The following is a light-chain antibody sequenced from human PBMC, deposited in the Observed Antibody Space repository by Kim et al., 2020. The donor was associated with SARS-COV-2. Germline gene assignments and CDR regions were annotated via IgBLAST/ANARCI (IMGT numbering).Light chain of an antibody. J-gene: IGLJ2*01. CDR3: AAWDDSLSALV. V-gene: IGLV1-47*01. CDR2: RNN. CDR1: SSNIGTNY. Sequence: ELTQPPSASGTPGQTVTISCSGSSSNIGTNYVFWFQQLPGTAPKVLIYRNNQRPSGVPDRFSGSRSGTSASLAISGLRSEEEADYYCAAWDDSLSALVFGGGTKLTVL.